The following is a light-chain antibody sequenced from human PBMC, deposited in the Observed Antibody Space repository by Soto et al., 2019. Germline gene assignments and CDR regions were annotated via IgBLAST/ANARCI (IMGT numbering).Light chain of an antibody. Sequence: QSALTQPASVSGSPGQSITISCTGTSTDVGSYKFVSWYQHHPGKAPKLMIYEGSKRPSGVSNRFSGSKSGNTASLTISGLQAEDEADYYCCSYAGSIISPYFFGTGTKLTVL. CDR2: EGS. CDR1: STDVGSYKF. J-gene: IGLJ1*01. CDR3: CSYAGSIISPYF. V-gene: IGLV2-23*01.